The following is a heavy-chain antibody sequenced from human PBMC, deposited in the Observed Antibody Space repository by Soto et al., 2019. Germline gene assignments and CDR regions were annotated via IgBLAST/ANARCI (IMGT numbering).Heavy chain of an antibody. D-gene: IGHD5-18*01. CDR3: ARINRGYSYGRNYYYYYGMDV. CDR2: INHSGST. V-gene: IGHV4-34*01. CDR1: GGSFSGYY. Sequence: SETLSLTCAVYGGSFSGYYWSWIRQPPGKGLEWIGEINHSGSTNYNPSLKSRVTISVDTSKNQFSLKLSSVTAADTAVYYCARINRGYSYGRNYYYYYGMDVWGQGTTVTVSS. J-gene: IGHJ6*02.